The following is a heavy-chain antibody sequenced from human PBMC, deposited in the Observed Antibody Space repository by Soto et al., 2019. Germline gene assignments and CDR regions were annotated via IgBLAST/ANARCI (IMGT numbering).Heavy chain of an antibody. J-gene: IGHJ4*02. CDR3: AHSPWGAAPDY. D-gene: IGHD3-16*01. CDR2: IYWNDDK. Sequence: QITLKESGPTLVKPTETLTLTCTVSGFPLSARGVGVGWIRQPPGKALEWLAIIYWNDDKRYSPSLKSRLTITKDTSKNQVVLSTTNTDPVDTAKYYCAHSPWGAAPDYWGQGTLVTVSS. CDR1: GFPLSARGVG. V-gene: IGHV2-5*01.